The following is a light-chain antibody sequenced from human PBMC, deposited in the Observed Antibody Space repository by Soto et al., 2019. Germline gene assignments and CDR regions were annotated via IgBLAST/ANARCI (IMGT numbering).Light chain of an antibody. J-gene: IGLJ2*01. CDR1: SSDVGGHNY. V-gene: IGLV2-8*01. CDR2: EVS. CDR3: SSYSGSDNLL. Sequence: QSALTQPPSASGSPGQSVTISCTGTSSDVGGHNYVSWYQQHPGEAPKLLIYEVSKRPSGVPDRFSGSKSGNTASLTVSGLQAEDEADYYCSSYSGSDNLLFGGGTKVTV.